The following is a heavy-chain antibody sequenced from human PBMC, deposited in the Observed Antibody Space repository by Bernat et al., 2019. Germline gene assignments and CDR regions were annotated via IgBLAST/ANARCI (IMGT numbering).Heavy chain of an antibody. CDR1: GFSSRSTY. V-gene: IGHV3-53*01. Sequence: EVQLVESGGGLIQPGGSLRLPCAASGFSSRSTYMTWVRQAPGKGLEWASVFYSGGNTYYAESVKGRFTISRDNSKNTVYLQMNSLRAEDTAVYYCARDYYGSYFDYWGQGTLVTVSS. J-gene: IGHJ4*02. CDR3: ARDYYGSYFDY. D-gene: IGHD3-22*01. CDR2: FYSGGNT.